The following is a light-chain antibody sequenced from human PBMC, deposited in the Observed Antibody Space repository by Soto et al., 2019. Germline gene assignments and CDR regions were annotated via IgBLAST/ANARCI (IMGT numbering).Light chain of an antibody. CDR3: QQYDSSPRT. V-gene: IGKV3-20*01. J-gene: IGKJ1*01. CDR1: HTISSSY. Sequence: ENVLTQSPGTLSLSPGQRATLSCRASHTISSSYLAWCQQKPGQAPRLLIYAIPDRATGVPDRFRGSGSGTDFTLTITRLEPEDFAVYFCQQYDSSPRTFGQGTKVDSK. CDR2: AIP.